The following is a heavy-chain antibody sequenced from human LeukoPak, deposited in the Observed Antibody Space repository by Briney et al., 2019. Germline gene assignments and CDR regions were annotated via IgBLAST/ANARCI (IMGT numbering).Heavy chain of an antibody. J-gene: IGHJ2*01. Sequence: SGTLSLTCAVSGGSISSYYWSWIRQPPGKGLEWIGYIYYSGSTNYNPSLKSRVTISVDTSKNQFSLKLSSVTAADTAVYYCARATGTWYFDLWGRGTLVTVSS. V-gene: IGHV4-59*01. CDR1: GGSISSYY. CDR3: ARATGTWYFDL. D-gene: IGHD1-14*01. CDR2: IYYSGST.